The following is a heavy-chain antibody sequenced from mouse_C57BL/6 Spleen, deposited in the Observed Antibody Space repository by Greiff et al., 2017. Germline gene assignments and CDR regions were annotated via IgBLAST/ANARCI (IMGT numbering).Heavy chain of an antibody. CDR2: INPSNGGT. CDR1: GYTFTSYW. CDR3: ASHITTVVAHYYYAMDY. V-gene: IGHV1-53*01. Sequence: QVQLKQPGTELVKPGASVKLSCKASGYTFTSYWMHWVKQRPGQGLEWIGNINPSNGGTNYNEKFKSKATLTVDKDSSTAYMQLSSLTSEDSAVYYCASHITTVVAHYYYAMDYWGQGTSVTVSS. D-gene: IGHD1-1*01. J-gene: IGHJ4*01.